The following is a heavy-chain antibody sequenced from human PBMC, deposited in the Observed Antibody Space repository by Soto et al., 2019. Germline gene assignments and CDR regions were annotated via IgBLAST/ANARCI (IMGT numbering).Heavy chain of an antibody. D-gene: IGHD3-22*01. V-gene: IGHV3-33*01. Sequence: GGSVGLLCAASGFAFSRYGMHWVRQAPGKGLEWVALIWNDGIRKVYVESVKGRFTISRDNSKNTLDLQMNSQRAEDTAVYYCAGDDDYEANALDYWGPGTLVTSPQ. CDR2: IWNDGIRK. CDR1: GFAFSRYG. CDR3: AGDDDYEANALDY. J-gene: IGHJ4*02.